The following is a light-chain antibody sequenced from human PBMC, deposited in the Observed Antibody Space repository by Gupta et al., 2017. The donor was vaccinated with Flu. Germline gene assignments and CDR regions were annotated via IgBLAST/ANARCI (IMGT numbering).Light chain of an antibody. CDR1: SGYIGAYSY. CDR2: ELT. CDR3: SDYAGRSMFGI. J-gene: IGLJ2*01. V-gene: IGLV2-11*03. Sequence: VTISSTGTSGYIGAYSYVSWYQKHPGKAPKVVMYELTKRPSGVPDRFSGSKAVNTASSTTSGLQVDEEADDDCSDYAGRSMFGIFGGGTKMTVL.